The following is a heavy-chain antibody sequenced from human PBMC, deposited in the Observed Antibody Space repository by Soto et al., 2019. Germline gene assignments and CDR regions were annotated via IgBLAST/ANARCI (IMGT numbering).Heavy chain of an antibody. CDR1: GFTFSSYG. J-gene: IGHJ5*02. D-gene: IGHD2-15*01. V-gene: IGHV3-33*01. Sequence: GGSLRLSCAASGFTFSSYGMHWVRRAPGKGLEWVAVIWYDGSNKYYADSVKGRFTISRDNSKNTLYLQMNSLRAEDTAVYYCARDLVVAASDWFDPWGQGTLVTVSS. CDR3: ARDLVVAASDWFDP. CDR2: IWYDGSNK.